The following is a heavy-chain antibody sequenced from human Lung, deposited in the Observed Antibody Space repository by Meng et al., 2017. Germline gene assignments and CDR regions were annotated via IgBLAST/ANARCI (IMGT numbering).Heavy chain of an antibody. CDR3: ATGAAAADH. Sequence: EVVLVGPGGGLVKPGGSLRLSCVASGFSFTDAWMSWVRQAPGKGLEWVGRIKSNSDGGTTDYAAPVKGRFTISRDDSKNTLYLQMNSLITEDTAVYFCATGAAAADHWGQGTLVTVSS. V-gene: IGHV3-15*01. D-gene: IGHD6-13*01. CDR2: IKSNSDGGTT. CDR1: GFSFTDAW. J-gene: IGHJ4*02.